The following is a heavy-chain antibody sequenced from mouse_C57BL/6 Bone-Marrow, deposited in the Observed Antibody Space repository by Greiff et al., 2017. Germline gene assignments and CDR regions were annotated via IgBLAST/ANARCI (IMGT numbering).Heavy chain of an antibody. J-gene: IGHJ2*01. CDR3: ARDHYSNADFDY. Sequence: EVMLVESGGGLVKPGGSLKLSCAASGFTFSSYAMSWVRQTPEKRLEWVATISDGGSYTYYPDNVKGRFTISRDNAKNNLYLQMSHLKSEDTAMDYCARDHYSNADFDYWGQGTTLTVSS. D-gene: IGHD2-5*01. V-gene: IGHV5-4*01. CDR2: ISDGGSYT. CDR1: GFTFSSYA.